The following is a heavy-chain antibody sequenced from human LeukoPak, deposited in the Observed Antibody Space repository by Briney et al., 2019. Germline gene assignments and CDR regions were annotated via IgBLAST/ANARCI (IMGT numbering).Heavy chain of an antibody. CDR1: GGSISSYY. Sequence: SETLSLTCTVSGGSISSYYWSWIRQPPGKGLEWIGYIYYSGSTNYNPSLKSRVTISVDTSKNQFSLKLSPVTAADTAVYHCARTTYYYDISGYSYYFDDWGQGTLVTVSS. J-gene: IGHJ4*02. CDR3: ARTTYYYDISGYSYYFDD. CDR2: IYYSGST. V-gene: IGHV4-59*01. D-gene: IGHD3-22*01.